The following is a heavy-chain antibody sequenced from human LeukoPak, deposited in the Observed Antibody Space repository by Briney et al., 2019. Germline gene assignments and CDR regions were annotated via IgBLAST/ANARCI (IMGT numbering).Heavy chain of an antibody. CDR3: ARELLWFGDSGGAFDI. J-gene: IGHJ3*02. CDR1: GGSISSYY. D-gene: IGHD3-10*01. Sequence: SETLSLTCTVSGGSISSYYWSWIRQPPGKGLEWIGYIYYSGSTNYNPSLKSRVTISVDTSKNQFSLRLRSVTAADTAVYYCARELLWFGDSGGAFDIWGQGTMVTVSS. V-gene: IGHV4-59*01. CDR2: IYYSGST.